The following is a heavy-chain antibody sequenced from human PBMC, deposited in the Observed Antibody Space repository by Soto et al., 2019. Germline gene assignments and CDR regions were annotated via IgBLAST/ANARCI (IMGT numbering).Heavy chain of an antibody. D-gene: IGHD6-6*01. CDR2: VHYGGST. CDR3: ARRDYSTSSLGPFDY. Sequence: SETLSLTCVVSGGSIGSHYWSWIRQPPGGGLEWIGYVHYGGSTNYNPSLKRRVTMSVDTSKNQFYLNLSSVTAADTALYFCARRDYSTSSLGPFDYWGQGILVTVSS. CDR1: GGSIGSHY. J-gene: IGHJ4*02. V-gene: IGHV4-59*11.